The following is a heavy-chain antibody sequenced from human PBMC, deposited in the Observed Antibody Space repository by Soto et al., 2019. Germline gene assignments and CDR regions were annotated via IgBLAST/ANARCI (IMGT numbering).Heavy chain of an antibody. Sequence: QITLKESGPTLVKPTQTLTLTCTFSGFSLSTSGVGVGWIRQPPGKALEWLALIYWNDDKRYSPSLKSRLTITNYTSKNQVVLTMTNMYPLDTATYYCAHRGGLGLRFLEWLLYFDYWGQGTLVTVSS. D-gene: IGHD3-3*01. CDR3: AHRGGLGLRFLEWLLYFDY. V-gene: IGHV2-5*01. CDR1: GFSLSTSGVG. CDR2: IYWNDDK. J-gene: IGHJ4*02.